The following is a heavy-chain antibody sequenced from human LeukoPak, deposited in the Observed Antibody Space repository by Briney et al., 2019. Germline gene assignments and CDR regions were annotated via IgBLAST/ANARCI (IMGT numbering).Heavy chain of an antibody. Sequence: PSETLSLTCTVSGGSISSYYWSWIRQPPGKGLEWIGYIYYSGSTNYNPSLKSRVTISVDTSKNQFSLKLSSVTAADTAVYYCARRGPSFVGFDYWGQGTLVTVSS. CDR3: ARRGPSFVGFDY. J-gene: IGHJ4*02. CDR1: GGSISSYY. CDR2: IYYSGST. D-gene: IGHD2-21*01. V-gene: IGHV4-59*01.